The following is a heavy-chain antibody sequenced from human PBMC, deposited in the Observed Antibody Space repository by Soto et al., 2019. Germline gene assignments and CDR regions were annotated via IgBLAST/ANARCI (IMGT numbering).Heavy chain of an antibody. CDR1: GGTLRTST. J-gene: IGHJ6*02. Sequence: QVHLVQSGAEVRKPGSSVKVSCKASGGTLRTSTVTWVRQGPGQGPEWMGRLIPFLQKANYAQEFQGRVTIPADASASTVLMELRSLRSEDTAVYYCTRAEIGAGFYNNDMDVWGQGTTVIVSS. CDR3: TRAEIGAGFYNNDMDV. D-gene: IGHD3-22*01. V-gene: IGHV1-69*08. CDR2: LIPFLQKA.